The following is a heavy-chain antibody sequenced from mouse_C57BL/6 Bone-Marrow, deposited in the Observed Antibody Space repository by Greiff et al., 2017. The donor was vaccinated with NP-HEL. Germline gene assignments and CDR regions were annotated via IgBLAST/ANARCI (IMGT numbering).Heavy chain of an antibody. J-gene: IGHJ3*01. CDR2: IRSKSNNYAT. V-gene: IGHV10-1*01. Sequence: EVQRVESGGGLVQPKGSLKLSCAASGFSFNTYAMNWVRQAPGKGLEWVAGIRSKSNNYATYYADSVKDRFTISRDDSESMLYLQMNNLKTEDTAMYYCVSRTFAYWGQGTLVTVSA. CDR1: GFSFNTYA. CDR3: VSRTFAY.